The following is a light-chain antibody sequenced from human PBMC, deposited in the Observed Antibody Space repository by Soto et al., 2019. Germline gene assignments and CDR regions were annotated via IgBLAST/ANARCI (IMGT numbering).Light chain of an antibody. Sequence: QSVLTQPASVSGSPEQSITIPSTGTSNYVGGYNYVSWYQQHPGKAPKLMIYDVSNRPSGVSDRFSGSKSGNTASLTISGLQTEDEADYYCSSYTRSSTRVFGGGTKVTVL. CDR1: SNYVGGYNY. CDR2: DVS. CDR3: SSYTRSSTRV. V-gene: IGLV2-14*01. J-gene: IGLJ2*01.